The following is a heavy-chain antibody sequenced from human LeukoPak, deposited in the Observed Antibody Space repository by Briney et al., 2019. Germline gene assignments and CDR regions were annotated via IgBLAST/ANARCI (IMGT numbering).Heavy chain of an antibody. CDR3: ARVGTYGSGSYLSWLDY. J-gene: IGHJ4*02. Sequence: SETLSLTCTVSGGSISSYYWSWIRQPPGKGLEWMGYIYYSGSTNYNPSLKSRVTISVDTSNNQFSLKLSSVTAADTAVYYCARVGTYGSGSYLSWLDYWGQGTLVTVSS. CDR1: GGSISSYY. CDR2: IYYSGST. D-gene: IGHD3-10*01. V-gene: IGHV4-59*01.